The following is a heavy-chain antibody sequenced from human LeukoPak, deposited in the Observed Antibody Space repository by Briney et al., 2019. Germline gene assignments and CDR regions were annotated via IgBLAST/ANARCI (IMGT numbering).Heavy chain of an antibody. D-gene: IGHD1-26*01. Sequence: GGSLRLSCEGSGFNFSSYSMNWVRQAPGKGLEWVPFITGSSRAIYYADSVKGRFTISRDNAKNSLYLQMNSLRAEDTAVYYCARDSLIVGATDAFDIWGQGTMVTVSS. V-gene: IGHV3-48*01. CDR2: ITGSSRAI. CDR1: GFNFSSYS. CDR3: ARDSLIVGATDAFDI. J-gene: IGHJ3*02.